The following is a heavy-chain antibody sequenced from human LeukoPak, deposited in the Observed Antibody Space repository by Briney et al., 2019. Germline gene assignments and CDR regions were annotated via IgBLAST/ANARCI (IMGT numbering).Heavy chain of an antibody. V-gene: IGHV3-7*01. J-gene: IGHJ5*02. Sequence: GGSLRLSCAASGFTFSSYAMSWVRQAPGKGLEWVANIKEDGSEKYYVDSVKGRFTISRDKAKNSLYLQMNSLRAEDTAVYYCARMAGLSWFDPWGQGTLVTVSS. CDR1: GFTFSSYA. CDR3: ARMAGLSWFDP. CDR2: IKEDGSEK. D-gene: IGHD5-24*01.